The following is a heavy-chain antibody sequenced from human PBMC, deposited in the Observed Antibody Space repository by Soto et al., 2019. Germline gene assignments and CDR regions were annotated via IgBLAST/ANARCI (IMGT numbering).Heavy chain of an antibody. CDR3: AKDSQLLLWFGEPYLLPDY. D-gene: IGHD3-10*01. Sequence: EVQLLESGGGLVQPGGSLRLSCAASGFTFSSYAMSWVRQAPGKGLEWVSAISGSGGSTYYADSVKGRFTISRDNSKNTLYLQMNSLRAEDTAVYYCAKDSQLLLWFGEPYLLPDYWGQGTLVTVSS. V-gene: IGHV3-23*01. CDR1: GFTFSSYA. J-gene: IGHJ4*02. CDR2: ISGSGGST.